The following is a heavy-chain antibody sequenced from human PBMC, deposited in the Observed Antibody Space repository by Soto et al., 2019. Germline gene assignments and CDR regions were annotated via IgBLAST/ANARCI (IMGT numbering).Heavy chain of an antibody. V-gene: IGHV4-39*01. J-gene: IGHJ5*02. CDR3: ARLGSYGYLGWFDP. D-gene: IGHD5-18*01. Sequence: QLQLQESGPGLVKPSETLSLTCTVSGGSISSSSYYWGWIRQPPGKGLEWIGSIYYSGSTYYNPSLKSRVTISVDTSKNQFSLKLSSVTAADTAVYYCARLGSYGYLGWFDPWGQGTLVTVSS. CDR1: GGSISSSSYY. CDR2: IYYSGST.